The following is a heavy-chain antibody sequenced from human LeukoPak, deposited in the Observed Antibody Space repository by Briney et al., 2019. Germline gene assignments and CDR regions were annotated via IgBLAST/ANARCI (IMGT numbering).Heavy chain of an antibody. CDR2: IYYSGST. CDR1: GGSISSSSYY. CDR3: ARAGDSSSWYGPPDY. J-gene: IGHJ4*02. V-gene: IGHV4-39*07. Sequence: SETLSLTCTVSGGSISSSSYYWGWIRQPPGKGLEWIGSIYYSGSTYYNPSLKSRVTISVDTSKNQFSLKLSSVTAADTAVYYCARAGDSSSWYGPPDYWGQGTLVTVSS. D-gene: IGHD6-13*01.